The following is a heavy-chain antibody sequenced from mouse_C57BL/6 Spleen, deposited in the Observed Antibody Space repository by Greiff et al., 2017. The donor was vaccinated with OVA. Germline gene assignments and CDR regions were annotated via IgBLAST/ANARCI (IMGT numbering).Heavy chain of an antibody. V-gene: IGHV1-50*01. CDR2: IDPSDSYT. Sequence: QVQLQQPGAELVKPGASVKLSCKASGYTFTSYWMQWVKQRPGQGLEWIGEIDPSDSYTNYNQKFKGKATLTVDTSSSTAYMQLSSLTSEDSAVYYCARRTTVVRYYFDYWGQGTTLTVSS. CDR3: ARRTTVVRYYFDY. D-gene: IGHD1-1*01. J-gene: IGHJ2*01. CDR1: GYTFTSYW.